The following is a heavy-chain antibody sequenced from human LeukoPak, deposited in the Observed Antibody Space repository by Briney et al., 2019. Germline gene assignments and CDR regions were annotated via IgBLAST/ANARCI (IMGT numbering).Heavy chain of an antibody. Sequence: SETLSLTCAVYGGSFSGYYWSWIRQPPGKGLEWIGEITLSGSTNYNPSLKSRVTISVDTSKHQFSLKLSSVTAADTAVYYCARRLDLWGRGTLVTVSS. CDR1: GGSFSGYY. CDR2: ITLSGST. CDR3: ARRLDL. J-gene: IGHJ2*01. V-gene: IGHV4-34*01.